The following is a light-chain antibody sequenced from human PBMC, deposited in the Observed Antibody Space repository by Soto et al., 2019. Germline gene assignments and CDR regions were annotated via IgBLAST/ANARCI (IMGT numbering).Light chain of an antibody. CDR3: QQYNTFWT. J-gene: IGKJ1*01. CDR2: DAS. CDR1: QSITTW. V-gene: IGKV1-5*01. Sequence: DIQMTQSPSTLSASVGDRVLITCRASQSITTWLAWYQLKPGKAPKLLIYDASSLESGVPPRFSGSGSGTEFTLTINSLQPDDFATYYCQQYNTFWTFGQGTKVEV.